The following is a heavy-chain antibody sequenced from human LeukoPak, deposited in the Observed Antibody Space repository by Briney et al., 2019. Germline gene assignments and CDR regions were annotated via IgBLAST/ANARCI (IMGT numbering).Heavy chain of an antibody. Sequence: PSETLSLTCTVSGGSISNNYWSWIRQPPGKGLEWIGYIYYSGSTNYNPSLKSRVTISVDTSKNQFSLKLSSVTAADTAVYYCARAHSSGWYTWGQGTLVTVSS. D-gene: IGHD6-19*01. CDR2: IYYSGST. CDR3: ARAHSSGWYT. CDR1: GGSISNNY. J-gene: IGHJ5*02. V-gene: IGHV4-59*01.